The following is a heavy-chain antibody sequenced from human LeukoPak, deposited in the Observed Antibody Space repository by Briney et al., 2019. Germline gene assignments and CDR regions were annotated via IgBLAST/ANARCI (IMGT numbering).Heavy chain of an antibody. D-gene: IGHD1-26*01. CDR2: ISSSGSGDNT. CDR1: GFTLSTYA. V-gene: IGHV3-23*01. J-gene: IGHJ2*01. CDR3: AKDRTVGASYWYFDL. Sequence: QLGGSLRLSCAAFGFTLSTYAMSWARQAPGKGLEWVSGISSSGSGDNTYYADSVKGRFTISRDSSKNTLFLHMNTLRAEDTAIYYCAKDRTVGASYWYFDLWGRGTLVTVSS.